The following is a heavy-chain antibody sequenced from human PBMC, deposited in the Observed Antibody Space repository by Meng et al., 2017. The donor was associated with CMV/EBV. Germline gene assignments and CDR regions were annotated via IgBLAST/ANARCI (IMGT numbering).Heavy chain of an antibody. V-gene: IGHV3-7*01. CDR2: MNQDGSHK. Sequence: GGSLRLSCVASGFTSRTYWMSWVRQAPGKGVEWVANMNQDGSHKYYVDSVKGRFTISADNAKNSLYLQMNSLRAEDTAVYYCSKNGGWLIEHWGQGTMVTVSS. J-gene: IGHJ1*01. CDR1: GFTSRTYW. CDR3: SKNGGWLIEH. D-gene: IGHD3-16*01.